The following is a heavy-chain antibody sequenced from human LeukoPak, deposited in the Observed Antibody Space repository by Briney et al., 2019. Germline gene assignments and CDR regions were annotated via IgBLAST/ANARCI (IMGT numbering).Heavy chain of an antibody. J-gene: IGHJ4*02. CDR1: GASITTYY. CDR3: AREYCSSTSCYLDY. Sequence: SETLSLTCTVSGASITTYYWSWIRQPPGKGLEWIGYIYYSGSTNYNPSLKSRVTISVDTSKNQFSLKLSSVTAADTAVYYCAREYCSSTSCYLDYWGQGTLVTVSS. D-gene: IGHD2-2*01. V-gene: IGHV4-59*01. CDR2: IYYSGST.